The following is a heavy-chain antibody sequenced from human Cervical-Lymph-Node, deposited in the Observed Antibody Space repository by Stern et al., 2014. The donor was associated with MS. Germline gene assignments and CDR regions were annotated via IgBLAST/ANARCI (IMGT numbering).Heavy chain of an antibody. D-gene: IGHD3-3*01. CDR1: GYIFTDYY. CDR2: INPNGGGT. J-gene: IGHJ4*01. Sequence: VQLVESGAEAKAPGASMKVSCRASGYIFTDYYLHWVRQAPGQGLEWLGWINPNGGGTNYAQNFQGRVTMTRDTSISTAYMELRWLGYADAAVYYCARGSGTAYDLRGDYWGQGTLVTVSS. V-gene: IGHV1-2*02. CDR3: ARGSGTAYDLRGDY.